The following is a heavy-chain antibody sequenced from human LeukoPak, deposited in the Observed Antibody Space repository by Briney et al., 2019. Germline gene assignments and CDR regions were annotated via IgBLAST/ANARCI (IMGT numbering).Heavy chain of an antibody. J-gene: IGHJ5*02. V-gene: IGHV3-21*01. Sequence: GGSLRLSCTASGFTFGDYAMSWFRQAPGKGLERVSSISSSSSYIYYADSVKGRFTISRDNAKNSLYLQMNSLRAEDTAVYYCARTINWFDPWGQGTLVTVSS. CDR1: GFTFGDYA. CDR3: ARTINWFDP. CDR2: ISSSSSYI.